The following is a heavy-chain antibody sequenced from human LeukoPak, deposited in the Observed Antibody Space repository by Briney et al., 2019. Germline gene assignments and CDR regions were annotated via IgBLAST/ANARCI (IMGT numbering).Heavy chain of an antibody. J-gene: IGHJ4*02. V-gene: IGHV3-23*01. CDR1: GFSFSSYA. Sequence: GGSLRLSCAASGFSFSSYAMTWVRQAPGKGLEWVSLISGSGVNTYYADSVKGQFTISRDNSKNTLYLQMNSLRAEDTAVYYCAKRFYGGTDYWGQGTLVTVSS. CDR2: ISGSGVNT. D-gene: IGHD4-23*01. CDR3: AKRFYGGTDY.